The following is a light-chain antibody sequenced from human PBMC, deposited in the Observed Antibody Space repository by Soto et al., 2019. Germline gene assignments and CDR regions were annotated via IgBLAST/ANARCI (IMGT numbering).Light chain of an antibody. V-gene: IGKV1-12*01. CDR1: QDISSW. J-gene: IGKJ4*01. CDR3: QQYNTLVT. CDR2: TAS. Sequence: DIYLPQSPSSVSASVGDSVTITCRASQDISSWLAWYQQRPGKAPKLLIYTASLLESGVPSRFSGSGFGTDFTLTGSRLQPEDVASYYCQQYNTLVTFGGGTKVEI.